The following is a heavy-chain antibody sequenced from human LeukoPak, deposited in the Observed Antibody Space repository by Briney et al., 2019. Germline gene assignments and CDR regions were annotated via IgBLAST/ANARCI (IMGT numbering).Heavy chain of an antibody. J-gene: IGHJ3*02. Sequence: SETLSLTCTVSGGSISSYYWSWIRQPPGTGLEWIGYIYYSGSTNYNPSLKSRVTISVDTSKNQFSLKLSSVTAADTAVYYCARAYYYGSRAFDIWGQGTMVTVSS. V-gene: IGHV4-59*01. D-gene: IGHD3-10*01. CDR1: GGSISSYY. CDR2: IYYSGST. CDR3: ARAYYYGSRAFDI.